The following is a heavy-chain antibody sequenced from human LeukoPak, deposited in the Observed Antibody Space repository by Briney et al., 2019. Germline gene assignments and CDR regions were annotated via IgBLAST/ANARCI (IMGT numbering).Heavy chain of an antibody. J-gene: IGHJ4*02. Sequence: ASVKVSFKASGYTFTVYYMHWVRQAPGQGLEWMGWINPNSGGTNYAQKFQGRVTMTRDTSISTAYMELSRLRSDDTAVYYCAREPITMVRGVITDWGQGTLVTVSS. CDR3: AREPITMVRGVITD. CDR2: INPNSGGT. CDR1: GYTFTVYY. D-gene: IGHD3-10*01. V-gene: IGHV1-2*02.